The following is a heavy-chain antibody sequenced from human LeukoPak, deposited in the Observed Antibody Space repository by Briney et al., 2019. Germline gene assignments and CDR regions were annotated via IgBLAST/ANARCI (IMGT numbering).Heavy chain of an antibody. CDR3: ARQYIDILTGYHRGELYWYFDL. CDR2: IYYSGST. Sequence: PSETLSLTCTVSGGSLSNYYWGWIRQPPGKGLEWIGYIYYSGSTNYNPSLTSRVTISVDTSKNQFSLKLRSVTAADTAVYYCARQYIDILTGYHRGELYWYFDLWGRGTLVTVSS. V-gene: IGHV4-59*01. CDR1: GGSLSNYY. D-gene: IGHD3-9*01. J-gene: IGHJ2*01.